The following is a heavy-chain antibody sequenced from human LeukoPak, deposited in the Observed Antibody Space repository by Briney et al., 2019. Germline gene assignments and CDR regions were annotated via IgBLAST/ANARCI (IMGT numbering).Heavy chain of an antibody. V-gene: IGHV3-23*01. CDR2: ITGSGDTT. Sequence: GASLRLSCTASGFIFRNYAMSWVRQAPGKGLEWVSAITGSGDTTYYADSVKGRFTISRDNSKNTLYVEMNTLRAEDTAVYYCAKWGDYDILTGYYVSDFWGQGTLVTVSS. CDR1: GFIFRNYA. CDR3: AKWGDYDILTGYYVSDF. J-gene: IGHJ4*02. D-gene: IGHD3-9*01.